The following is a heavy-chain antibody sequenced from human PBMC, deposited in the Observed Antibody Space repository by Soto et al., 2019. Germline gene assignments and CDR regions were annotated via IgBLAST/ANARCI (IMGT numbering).Heavy chain of an antibody. J-gene: IGHJ4*02. CDR2: INHSGST. D-gene: IGHD3-10*01. Sequence: SETLSLTCTVSGRSISSYYWSWIRQPPGKGLEWIGEINHSGSTNYNPSLKSRVTIAVDTSKIHFSLRLSSVTAVDTVVYSCARSRVRGFIYNWGQGTLVTVSS. CDR1: GRSISSYY. CDR3: ARSRVRGFIYN. V-gene: IGHV4-34*01.